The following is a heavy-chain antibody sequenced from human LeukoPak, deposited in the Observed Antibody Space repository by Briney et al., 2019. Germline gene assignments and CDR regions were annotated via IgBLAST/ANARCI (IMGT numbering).Heavy chain of an antibody. CDR2: IYTSGST. J-gene: IGHJ6*03. Sequence: PSETLSLTCTVSGGSISSGSYYWSWIRQPAGKGLEWIGRIYTSGSTNYNPSLKSQVTISVDTSKNQFSLKLSSVTAADTAVYYCARDPGTTPLDYYYYMDVWGKGTTVTVSS. CDR3: ARDPGTTPLDYYYYMDV. D-gene: IGHD1-7*01. CDR1: GGSISSGSYY. V-gene: IGHV4-61*02.